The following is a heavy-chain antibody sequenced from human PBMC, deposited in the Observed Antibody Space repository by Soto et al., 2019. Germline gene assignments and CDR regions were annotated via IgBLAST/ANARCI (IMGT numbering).Heavy chain of an antibody. V-gene: IGHV1-69*02. J-gene: IGHJ5*02. CDR1: GGTFSSYT. CDR3: AGGVVTANGNWFDP. D-gene: IGHD2-21*02. Sequence: QVQLVQSGAEVKKPGSSVKVSCKASGGTFSSYTISWVRQAPGQGLEWMGRIIPILGIANYAQKFQGRVKITADKSTSTAYMELSSLRSEDTAVYYCAGGVVTANGNWFDPWGQGTLVTVSS. CDR2: IIPILGIA.